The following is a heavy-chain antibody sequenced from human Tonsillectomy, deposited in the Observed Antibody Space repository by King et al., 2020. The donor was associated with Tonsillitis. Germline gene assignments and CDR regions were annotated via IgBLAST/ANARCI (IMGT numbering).Heavy chain of an antibody. CDR2: ISAYNGNT. CDR1: GYTFTSYG. J-gene: IGHJ4*02. D-gene: IGHD6-19*01. CDR3: ARDGHDLRDGIGWCAY. Sequence: VQLGESGAEVKKPGASGTVSCTASGYTFTSYGINWVRQAPGQGLEGMGWISAYNGNTNYAQTLQGPGTMTTDTSTSTAYMEGRSLRSDDTAVYYCARDGHDLRDGIGWCAYWGQGTLVTVSS. V-gene: IGHV1-18*04.